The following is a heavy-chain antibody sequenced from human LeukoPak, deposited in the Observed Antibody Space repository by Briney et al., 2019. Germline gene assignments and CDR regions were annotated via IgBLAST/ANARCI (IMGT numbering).Heavy chain of an antibody. CDR2: LSGSGITT. CDR1: GFPFSNSA. J-gene: IGHJ4*01. D-gene: IGHD6-19*01. Sequence: PGGSLRLSCAASGFPFSNSAMSWVRQAPGEWLEWVSTLSGSGITTYYADSVKGRFTISRDNSKNTLYLKMNSLRAEDTAVYYCAKGIYSSGWSYFDYWGHGTLVTVSS. V-gene: IGHV3-23*01. CDR3: AKGIYSSGWSYFDY.